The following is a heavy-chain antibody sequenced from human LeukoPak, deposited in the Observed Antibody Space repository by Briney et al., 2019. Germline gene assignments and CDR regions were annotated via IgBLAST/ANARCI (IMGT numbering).Heavy chain of an antibody. J-gene: IGHJ4*02. CDR2: IKQDGSEK. D-gene: IGHD3-22*01. CDR1: GFTFSSYW. Sequence: PGGSLRLSCAASGFTFSSYWMSWVRQAPGKGLEWVANIKQDGSEKYYVDSVKGRFTISRDNAKNSLYLQMNSLRAEDTAVYYCARDAHYDSSGYYGYWGQGALVTVSS. V-gene: IGHV3-7*03. CDR3: ARDAHYDSSGYYGY.